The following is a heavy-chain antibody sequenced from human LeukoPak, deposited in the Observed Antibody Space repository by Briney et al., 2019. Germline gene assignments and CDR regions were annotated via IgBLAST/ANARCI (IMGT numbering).Heavy chain of an antibody. CDR3: TRPRYCSSTSCSRFDY. D-gene: IGHD2-2*01. CDR1: GFTFSGSA. Sequence: GGSLRLSCAASGFTFSGSAMHWVRQASGKGLEWVGRIRSKANSYATAYAASVKGRFTISRDDSKNTAYLQMNSLKTEDTAVYYCTRPRYCSSTSCSRFDYWSQGTLVTVYS. V-gene: IGHV3-73*01. J-gene: IGHJ4*02. CDR2: IRSKANSYAT.